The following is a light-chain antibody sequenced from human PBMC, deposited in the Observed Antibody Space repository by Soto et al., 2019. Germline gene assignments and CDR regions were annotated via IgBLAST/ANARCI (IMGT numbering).Light chain of an antibody. J-gene: IGKJ5*01. Sequence: DIVMTQSPLSLPVTPGEPASISCRSSQSVLHSNGYNYLDWYLQKPGQSPQLLIYLGSNRASGVPDRFRGSGSGTDFTLKISRVAGEDVGVYYCMQALQTPPTFGQGTRLEIK. CDR3: MQALQTPPT. CDR1: QSVLHSNGYNY. V-gene: IGKV2-28*01. CDR2: LGS.